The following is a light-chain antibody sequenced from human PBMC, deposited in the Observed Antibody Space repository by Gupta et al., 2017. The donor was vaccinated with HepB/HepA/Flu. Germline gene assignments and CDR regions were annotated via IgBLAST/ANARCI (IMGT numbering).Light chain of an antibody. V-gene: IGKV3-20*01. CDR1: QRISSIY. J-gene: IGKJ1*01. CDR2: GAS. Sequence: EIVLTQSRGTLSLSPGERATLSCRASQRISSIYLPWYQQEPGQAPRLLIDGASSRATAIPDRFSGSGSGTDFTLTISRLEPEDFAVYYFQQYGSSPPGTFGQGTKVEIK. CDR3: QQYGSSPPGT.